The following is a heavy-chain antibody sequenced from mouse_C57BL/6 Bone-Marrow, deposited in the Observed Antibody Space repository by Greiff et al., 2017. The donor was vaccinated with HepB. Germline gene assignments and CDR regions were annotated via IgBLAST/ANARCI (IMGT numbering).Heavy chain of an antibody. J-gene: IGHJ3*01. Sequence: EVQLQQSGPELVKPGASVKISCKASGYTFTDYYMNWVKQSHGKSLEWIGDINPNNGGTSYNQKFKGKATLTVDKSSSTAYMELSSLTSEDTAVYYCTTLGAYWGQGTLVTVSA. CDR3: TTLGAY. V-gene: IGHV1-26*01. CDR1: GYTFTDYY. CDR2: INPNNGGT. D-gene: IGHD1-1*01.